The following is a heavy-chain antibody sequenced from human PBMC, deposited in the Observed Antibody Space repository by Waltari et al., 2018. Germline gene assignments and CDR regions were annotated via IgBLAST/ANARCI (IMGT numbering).Heavy chain of an antibody. J-gene: IGHJ3*01. D-gene: IGHD3-22*01. CDR3: ARQSHSFYYHTNGYFWHGFDV. V-gene: IGHV4-39*01. Sequence: QVQLQESGPGLAKPSETLSLTCTVSGVSITSSDYYWGLVRQPPGKALEWVGTIYYDDITYYNPSLRSRVTISLDTSKNEFSLTLSSVTAADTALFFCARQSHSFYYHTNGYFWHGFDVWGPGAMVTVSS. CDR2: IYYDDIT. CDR1: GVSITSSDYY.